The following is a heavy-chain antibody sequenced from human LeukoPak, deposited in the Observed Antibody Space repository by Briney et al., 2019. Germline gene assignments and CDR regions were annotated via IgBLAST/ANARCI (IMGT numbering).Heavy chain of an antibody. Sequence: SVKVSCKASGGTFSSYAISWVRQAPGQGLEWMGGIIPIFGTANYAQKFQGRVTITADESTSTAYMELSSLRSEDTAVYYCAEQSSGTTGEFDYWGQGTLVTVSS. D-gene: IGHD1-7*01. CDR1: GGTFSSYA. CDR2: IIPIFGTA. CDR3: AEQSSGTTGEFDY. V-gene: IGHV1-69*13. J-gene: IGHJ4*02.